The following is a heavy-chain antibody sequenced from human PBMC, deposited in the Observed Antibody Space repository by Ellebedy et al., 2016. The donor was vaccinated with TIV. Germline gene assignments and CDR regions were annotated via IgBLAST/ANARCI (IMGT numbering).Heavy chain of an antibody. CDR2: IYWDDDK. Sequence: TLSLTXTVSGGSMSNYFWSWIRQPPGKALEWLGIIYWDDDKRYSPSLETRLTFTRDTSKNQVVLTMTNMDPVDTATYYCAHRSALRSEYFRHWGQGTLVTVSS. J-gene: IGHJ1*01. V-gene: IGHV2-5*08. D-gene: IGHD3-16*02. CDR1: GGSMSNY. CDR3: AHRSALRSEYFRH.